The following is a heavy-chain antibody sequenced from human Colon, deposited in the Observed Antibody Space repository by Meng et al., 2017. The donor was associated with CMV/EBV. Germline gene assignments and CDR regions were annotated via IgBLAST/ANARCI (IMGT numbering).Heavy chain of an antibody. J-gene: IGHJ6*02. D-gene: IGHD1-1*01. CDR3: ARALKPLGTRSGLDV. Sequence: GESLKISCAVSGFTFSDHYMDWVRQAPGKGLEWVSSINYRGSDIYYADSVKGRFTISRDNAKNSLYLQMNSLRAEDTAVYYCARALKPLGTRSGLDVWGQGTTVTVSS. V-gene: IGHV3-21*01. CDR2: INYRGSDI. CDR1: GFTFSDHY.